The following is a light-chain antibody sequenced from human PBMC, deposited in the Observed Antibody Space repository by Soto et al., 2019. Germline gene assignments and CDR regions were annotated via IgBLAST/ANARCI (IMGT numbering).Light chain of an antibody. V-gene: IGKV1-5*01. J-gene: IGKJ1*01. CDR1: QSISSW. CDR2: DAS. CDR3: QQYNSYSPWT. Sequence: DIQMTQSPSTLSASVGDRVTITCRASQSISSWLAWYQQKPGKAPKLLIYDASSLESGVPSRFSGSGSGTEFTLTSSRLQPDDFATYYCQQYNSYSPWTFGQGTKVEIK.